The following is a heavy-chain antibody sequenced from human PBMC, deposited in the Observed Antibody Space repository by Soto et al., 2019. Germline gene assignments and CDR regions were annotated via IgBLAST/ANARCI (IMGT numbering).Heavy chain of an antibody. CDR2: ICNSGTT. Sequence: SETLSLTWTVSGGSIRSYCWTWIRQPPGEGLEWIGCICNSGTTNYNPSLKSRVTISVDTSKNQFSLKLSSVTAADTAVYYCARSTVHTNWFDPWGQGTLVTVSS. J-gene: IGHJ5*02. V-gene: IGHV4-59*08. CDR1: GGSIRSYC. CDR3: ARSTVHTNWFDP. D-gene: IGHD4-17*01.